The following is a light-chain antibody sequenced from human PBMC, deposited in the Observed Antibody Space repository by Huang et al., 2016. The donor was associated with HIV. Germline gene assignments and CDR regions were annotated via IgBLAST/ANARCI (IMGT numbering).Light chain of an antibody. CDR1: QRVNSD. V-gene: IGKV3-15*01. J-gene: IGKJ2*01. CDR2: RAS. Sequence: EIVMTQAPATLSVSPGERATLSCRASQRVNSDLSWYQQKPGQAPRLLIYRASIRATGIPARFSGSGSGTEFTLTISSLQSEDFAVYYCQQYKQWPPYTFGQGTKLEIK. CDR3: QQYKQWPPYT.